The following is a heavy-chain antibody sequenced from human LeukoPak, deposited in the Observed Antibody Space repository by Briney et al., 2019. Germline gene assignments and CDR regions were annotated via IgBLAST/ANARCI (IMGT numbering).Heavy chain of an antibody. Sequence: GASVKVSCKASGYTCTGYYLHWVRQAPGQGLEWMGWINPKRGVTKYAQKFQGRVSMTRDTSISTIYMELSRLTSDDTAVYYCARCSSTTSLKYYFYAMDVWGQGTTVTVSS. V-gene: IGHV1-2*02. CDR1: GYTCTGYY. CDR2: INPKRGVT. J-gene: IGHJ6*02. D-gene: IGHD2-2*01. CDR3: ARCSSTTSLKYYFYAMDV.